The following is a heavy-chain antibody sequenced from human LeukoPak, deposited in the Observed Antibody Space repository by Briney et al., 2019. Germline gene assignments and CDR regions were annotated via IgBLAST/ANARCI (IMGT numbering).Heavy chain of an antibody. CDR3: ARTLEGWSYGQRYYYMDV. Sequence: GASVKVSCKASGYTFTSYYMHWVRQAPGQGLEWMGIINPSGGNTNYAQKFQGRVTMTRDMSTSTVYMELSSLRSEDTAVYYCARTLEGWSYGQRYYYMDVWGKGTTVTISS. CDR1: GYTFTSYY. D-gene: IGHD5-18*01. CDR2: INPSGGNT. J-gene: IGHJ6*03. V-gene: IGHV1-46*01.